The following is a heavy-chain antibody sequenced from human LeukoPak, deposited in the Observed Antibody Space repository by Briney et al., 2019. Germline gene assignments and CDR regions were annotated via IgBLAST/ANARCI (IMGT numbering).Heavy chain of an antibody. Sequence: PSETLSLTCAVSGDSISTYYWGWIRQPAGRGLEWIGRMSASGGSNYNPSPKSRVTMSVDTSKNQVSLKLSSVTAADTAVYYCARGWTSYYYYMDVWGKGTTVTVSS. CDR1: GDSISTYY. V-gene: IGHV4-4*07. CDR3: ARGWTSYYYYMDV. D-gene: IGHD3/OR15-3a*01. J-gene: IGHJ6*03. CDR2: MSASGGS.